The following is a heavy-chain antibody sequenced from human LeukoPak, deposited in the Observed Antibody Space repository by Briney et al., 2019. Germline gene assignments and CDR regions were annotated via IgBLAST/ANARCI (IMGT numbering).Heavy chain of an antibody. Sequence: GSLRLSCAASGFTFSSYGVHWVRQAPGKGLEWVAFIRYDGSNKYYADSVKGRFTISRDNSKNTLYLQMNSLRAEDTAVYYCATSNPPKGKGYFDYWGQGTLVTVSS. CDR3: ATSNPPKGKGYFDY. CDR1: GFTFSSYG. CDR2: IRYDGSNK. D-gene: IGHD4-11*01. J-gene: IGHJ4*02. V-gene: IGHV3-30*02.